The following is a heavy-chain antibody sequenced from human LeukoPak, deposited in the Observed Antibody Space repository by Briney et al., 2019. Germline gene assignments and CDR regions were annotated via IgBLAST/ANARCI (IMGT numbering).Heavy chain of an antibody. CDR2: IKQDGSDK. D-gene: IGHD2-2*02. CDR1: GFTFNNYW. V-gene: IGHV3-7*05. J-gene: IGHJ4*02. Sequence: GWSLRLSCVASGFTFNNYWMSWVRQAPGKGLEWVASIKQDGSDKYYVDSVRGRFTISRDNAKNSLYLQMSSLRAGDTAVYYCARGYMTADYWGQGSLVTVSS. CDR3: ARGYMTADY.